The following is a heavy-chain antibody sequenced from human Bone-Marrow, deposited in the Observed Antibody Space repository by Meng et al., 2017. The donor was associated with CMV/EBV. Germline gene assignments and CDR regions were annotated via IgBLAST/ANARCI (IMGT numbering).Heavy chain of an antibody. D-gene: IGHD3-3*01. Sequence: GSLRLSCTVSGGSISSYYWSWIRQPPGKGLEWIGYIYYSGSTNYNPSLKSRVTISVDTSKNQFSLKLSSVTAADTAVYYCARAEYYDFWSGYYKTDYGMDVWGQGTTVTVSS. J-gene: IGHJ6*02. V-gene: IGHV4-59*01. CDR2: IYYSGST. CDR3: ARAEYYDFWSGYYKTDYGMDV. CDR1: GGSISSYY.